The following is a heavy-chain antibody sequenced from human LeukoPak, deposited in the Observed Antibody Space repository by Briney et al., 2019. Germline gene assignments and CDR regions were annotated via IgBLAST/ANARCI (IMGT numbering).Heavy chain of an antibody. CDR2: IYYSGTT. CDR1: CGYISSGGYY. CDR3: ARASSHGGYDAYYFDY. J-gene: IGHJ4*02. D-gene: IGHD5-12*01. V-gene: IGHV4-31*03. Sequence: SETLSLTCTVSCGYISSGGYYWIWIRQHPGKGLEWIGYIYYSGTTYYNPSLKSRVTISLDTSKNQFSLKLTSVTAADTAVYYCARASSHGGYDAYYFDYWGQGTLVTVSS.